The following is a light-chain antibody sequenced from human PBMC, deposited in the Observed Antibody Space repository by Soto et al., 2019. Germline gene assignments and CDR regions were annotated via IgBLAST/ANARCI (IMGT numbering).Light chain of an antibody. CDR2: AAT. Sequence: AIQMAQSPASLSASVGERVTIPCRASQGIGNDVGWYQQKPGKAPKLLLYAATTLQSGVPSRFSGTRSGTEFTLTISSLQPEDFATYYCLQDHNYPLTFGGGTKVEIK. V-gene: IGKV1-6*02. J-gene: IGKJ4*01. CDR3: LQDHNYPLT. CDR1: QGIGND.